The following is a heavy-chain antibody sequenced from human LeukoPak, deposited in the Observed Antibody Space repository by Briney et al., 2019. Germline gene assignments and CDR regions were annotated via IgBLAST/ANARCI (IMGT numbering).Heavy chain of an antibody. D-gene: IGHD6-6*01. CDR1: GGSFSGYY. CDR2: INHSGST. Sequence: SETLSLTCAVYGGSFSGYYWSWIRQPPGKGLEWIGEINHSGSTNYNPSLKSRVTISVDTSKNQFSLKLSSVTAAGTAVYYCARGGVAARRGLSYWGQGTLVTVSS. V-gene: IGHV4-34*01. CDR3: ARGGVAARRGLSY. J-gene: IGHJ4*02.